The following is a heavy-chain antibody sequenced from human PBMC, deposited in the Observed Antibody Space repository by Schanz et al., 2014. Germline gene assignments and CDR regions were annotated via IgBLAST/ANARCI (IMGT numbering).Heavy chain of an antibody. D-gene: IGHD5-18*01. Sequence: VQLVESGGGLVQPGGSLRLSCAASRFTFSSYAMSWVRQAPGKGLEWVAVILYDGSKTYYADSVKGRFTISRDNSKNTLSLQMNSLRAEDTAVYYCAREEGYGYGPGAFDIWGQGTMVTVSS. J-gene: IGHJ3*02. V-gene: IGHV3-30*03. CDR3: AREEGYGYGPGAFDI. CDR2: ILYDGSKT. CDR1: RFTFSSYA.